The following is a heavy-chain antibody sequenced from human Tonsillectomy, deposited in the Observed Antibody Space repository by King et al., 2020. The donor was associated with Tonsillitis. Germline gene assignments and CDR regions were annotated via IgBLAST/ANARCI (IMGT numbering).Heavy chain of an antibody. CDR1: GGSFSSSSYY. V-gene: IGHV4-39*01. J-gene: IGHJ4*02. CDR3: ARREGPFDY. Sequence: QLQESGPGLVKPSETLSLTCTVSGGSFSSSSYYWGWIRQPPGKGLEWIGSIYYTGNNYYNPSLNSRVTISVDTSKNQFSLKVRSVTAADTAVYYCARREGPFDYWGQGTLVTVSS. D-gene: IGHD1-26*01. CDR2: IYYTGNN.